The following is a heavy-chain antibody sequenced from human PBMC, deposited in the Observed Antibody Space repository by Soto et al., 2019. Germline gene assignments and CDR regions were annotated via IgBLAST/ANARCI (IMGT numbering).Heavy chain of an antibody. Sequence: GGSLRLSCAASGFTFSNAWMNWVRQAPGKGLEWVGRIKSKTDGGTTDYAAPVKGRFTISRDDSKNTLYLQMNSLKTEDTAVYYCTTDVPILEWLYRNYYYVMDVWGQGSTVTGSS. V-gene: IGHV3-15*07. J-gene: IGHJ6*02. CDR1: GFTFSNAW. CDR2: IKSKTDGGTT. CDR3: TTDVPILEWLYRNYYYVMDV. D-gene: IGHD3-3*01.